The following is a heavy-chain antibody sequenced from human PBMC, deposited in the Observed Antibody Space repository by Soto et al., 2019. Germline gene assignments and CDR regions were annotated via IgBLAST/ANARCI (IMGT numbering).Heavy chain of an antibody. CDR3: AKDAGIQLWLYYYYGMDV. CDR1: GFTFSTYW. V-gene: IGHV3-74*01. Sequence: PGGSMRLSCAASGFTFSTYWMHWIRQVPGKGLEWVSRINSDASHTYYADSVKGRFTISRDNAKNTLYLQMNSLRAEDTAVYYCAKDAGIQLWLYYYYGMDVWGQGTTVTVSS. D-gene: IGHD5-18*01. J-gene: IGHJ6*02. CDR2: INSDASHT.